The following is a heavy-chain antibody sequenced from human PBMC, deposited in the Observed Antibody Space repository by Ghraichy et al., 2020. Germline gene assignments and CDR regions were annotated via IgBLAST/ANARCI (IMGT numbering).Heavy chain of an antibody. V-gene: IGHV3-7*03. Sequence: GGSLRLSCVASGFTFSDYWMSWVRQAPGRGLEWVGNIKQDGSEGSYVDSVRGRLTISRDNAKNALYLHMKNLRVADTAVYYCARGDYYDRSAHYHDVFDVWGQGPVVTASA. CDR1: GFTFSDYW. J-gene: IGHJ3*01. CDR2: IKQDGSEG. D-gene: IGHD3-22*01. CDR3: ARGDYYDRSAHYHDVFDV.